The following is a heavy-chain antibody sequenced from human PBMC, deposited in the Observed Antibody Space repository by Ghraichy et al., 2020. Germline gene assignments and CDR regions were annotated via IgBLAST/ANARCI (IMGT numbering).Heavy chain of an antibody. J-gene: IGHJ4*02. CDR2: IYYSGST. CDR3: AREGGNDDILTGYYKTGYYFDY. V-gene: IGHV4-59*01. CDR1: GGSISSYY. D-gene: IGHD3-9*01. Sequence: SETLSLTCTVSGGSISSYYWSWIRQPPGKGLEWIGYIYYSGSTNYNPSLKSRVTISVDTSKNQFSLKLSSVTAADTAVYYCAREGGNDDILTGYYKTGYYFDYWGQGTLVTVSS.